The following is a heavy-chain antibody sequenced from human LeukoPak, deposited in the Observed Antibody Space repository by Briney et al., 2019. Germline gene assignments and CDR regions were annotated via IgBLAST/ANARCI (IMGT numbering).Heavy chain of an antibody. V-gene: IGHV3-30*18. Sequence: SGGSLRLSCAASGFTFSSYWMSWVRQAPGKGLEWVAVISYDGSNKYYADSVKGRFTISRDNSKNTLYLQMNSLRAEDTAVYYCAKDRGYFDYWGQGTLVTVSS. CDR2: ISYDGSNK. J-gene: IGHJ4*02. D-gene: IGHD1-26*01. CDR3: AKDRGYFDY. CDR1: GFTFSSYW.